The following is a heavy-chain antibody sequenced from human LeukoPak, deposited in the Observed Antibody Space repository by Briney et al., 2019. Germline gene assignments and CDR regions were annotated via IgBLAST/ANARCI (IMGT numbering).Heavy chain of an antibody. CDR2: INHSGST. CDR3: VGATQEPNAFDI. CDR1: GGSFSGYY. V-gene: IGHV4-34*01. Sequence: SETLSLTCAVYGGSFSGYYWSWIRQPPGKGLEWIGEINHSGSTNYNPSLMSRVTISVDTSKNQFSLKLSSVTAADTAVYYCVGATQEPNAFDIWGQGTMVTVSS. J-gene: IGHJ3*02.